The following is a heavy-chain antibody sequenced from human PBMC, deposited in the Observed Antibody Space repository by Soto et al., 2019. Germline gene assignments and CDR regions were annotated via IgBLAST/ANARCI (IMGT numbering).Heavy chain of an antibody. CDR3: ASRSSSWPHYYYYYYMDV. CDR1: GYTFTSYD. CDR2: MNPNSGNT. Sequence: ASAKVSCKASGYTFTSYDINWVRQATGQGLEWMGWMNPNSGNTGYAQKFQGRVTMTRNTSISTAYMELSSLRSEDTAVYYCASRSSSWPHYYYYYYMDVWGKGTTVTVSS. J-gene: IGHJ6*03. V-gene: IGHV1-8*01. D-gene: IGHD6-13*01.